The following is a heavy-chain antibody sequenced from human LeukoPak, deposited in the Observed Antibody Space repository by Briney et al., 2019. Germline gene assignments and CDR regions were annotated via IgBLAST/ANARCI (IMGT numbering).Heavy chain of an antibody. Sequence: GGSLRLSCTASGFTFGDYAMSWFRQAPGKGLEWVGFIRSKAYGGTTEYAASVKGRFTISRDDSKSIAYLQMNSLKTEDTAVYYCTRGVYSSGWYVDYYYYMDVWGKGTTVTVSS. CDR2: IRSKAYGGTT. V-gene: IGHV3-49*03. D-gene: IGHD6-19*01. CDR3: TRGVYSSGWYVDYYYYMDV. J-gene: IGHJ6*03. CDR1: GFTFGDYA.